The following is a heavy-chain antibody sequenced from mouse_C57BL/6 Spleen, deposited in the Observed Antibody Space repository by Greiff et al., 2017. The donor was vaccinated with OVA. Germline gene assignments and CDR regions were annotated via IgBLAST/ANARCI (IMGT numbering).Heavy chain of an antibody. CDR2: IWSGGST. J-gene: IGHJ4*01. CDR1: GFSLTSYG. V-gene: IGHV2-2*01. D-gene: IGHD1-1*01. Sequence: VQLQQSGPGLVQPSQSLSITCTVSGFSLTSYGVHWVRQSPGQGLEWLGVIWSGGSTDYNAAFISRLSISKDNSKSQVFFKMNSLQADDTAIDYCVATETSYYAMDYWGQGTSVTVSS. CDR3: VATETSYYAMDY.